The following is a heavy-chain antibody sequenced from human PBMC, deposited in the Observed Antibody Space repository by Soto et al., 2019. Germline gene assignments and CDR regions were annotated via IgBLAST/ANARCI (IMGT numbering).Heavy chain of an antibody. D-gene: IGHD3-10*01. CDR3: ARGSGSYYRPSYYYYGMDV. V-gene: IGHV1-69*13. J-gene: IGHJ6*02. CDR2: IIPIFGTA. Sequence: SVKVSCKASGGTFSSYAISWVRQAPGQGLEWMGGIIPIFGTANYAQKFQGRVTITADESTSTAYMELSSLRSEDTAVYYCARGSGSYYRPSYYYYGMDVWGQGTTVTVSS. CDR1: GGTFSSYA.